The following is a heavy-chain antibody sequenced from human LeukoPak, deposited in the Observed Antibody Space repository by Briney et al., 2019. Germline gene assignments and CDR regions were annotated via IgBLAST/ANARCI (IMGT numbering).Heavy chain of an antibody. CDR2: ISGSESTT. V-gene: IGHV3-11*01. D-gene: IGHD5-18*01. Sequence: GGSLRLSCATSGFSFSGYYMSWIRQAPGKGLEWVSWVSFISGSESTTYYADSVKGRFTISRDDAKKSLYLQMNSLSAEGTAVYYCARGGGYNSGYPRFFDLWARGTLVTVSS. CDR1: GFSFSGYY. J-gene: IGHJ2*01. CDR3: ARGGGYNSGYPRFFDL.